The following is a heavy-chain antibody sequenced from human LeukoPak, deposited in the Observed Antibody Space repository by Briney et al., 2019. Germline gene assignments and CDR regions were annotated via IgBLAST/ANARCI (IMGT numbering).Heavy chain of an antibody. CDR3: AKDALTGYHGGPIYLDY. CDR2: ISGSGGST. V-gene: IGHV3-23*01. CDR1: GFTFSSYA. Sequence: GGSLRLSCAASGFTFSSYAMSWVRQAPGKGLEWVSAISGSGGSTYYADSVKGRFTISRDNSKNTLYLQMNSLRAEDTAVYYCAKDALTGYHGGPIYLDYWGQGTLVTVSS. J-gene: IGHJ4*02. D-gene: IGHD3-9*01.